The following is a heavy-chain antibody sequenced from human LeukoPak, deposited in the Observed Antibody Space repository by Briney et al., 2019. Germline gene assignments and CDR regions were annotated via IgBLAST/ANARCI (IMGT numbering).Heavy chain of an antibody. J-gene: IGHJ4*02. D-gene: IGHD4-23*01. CDR3: ARVGIGNSFDY. CDR1: GATISSSNW. CDR2: IYHNGNT. V-gene: IGHV4-4*02. Sequence: PSGTLSLTCAVSGATISSSNWWSWVRQPPGKGLEWIGDIYHNGNTNYNLSLNSRVTVSVDKSKKLFSLSLTSVTAADTAVYYCARVGIGNSFDYWGQGTLVTVSS.